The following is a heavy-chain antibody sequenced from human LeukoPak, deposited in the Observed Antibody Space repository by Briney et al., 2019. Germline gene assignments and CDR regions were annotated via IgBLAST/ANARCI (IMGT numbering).Heavy chain of an antibody. Sequence: SETLSLTCTVSGGSIRSYYWNWIRQPPGKGLEWIGYIYYSGSTNYNPSLKSRVTISVDTSKNQFSLKLSSVTAADTAVYYCARGSGSRGFGYWGQGTLVTVSS. CDR1: GGSIRSYY. CDR2: IYYSGST. CDR3: ARGSGSRGFGY. D-gene: IGHD1-26*01. V-gene: IGHV4-59*01. J-gene: IGHJ4*02.